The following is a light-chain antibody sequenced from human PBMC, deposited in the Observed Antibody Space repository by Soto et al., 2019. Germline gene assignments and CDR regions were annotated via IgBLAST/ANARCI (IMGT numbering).Light chain of an antibody. CDR3: QQHGSSPRT. CDR2: GAS. Sequence: EIVLAQSPGTLSLSPGERATLSCRASQSVSSNFLAWYQQKPGQAPWLLIWGASNRAGGVPDRFSGSGSGTDFTLTISRLEPEDFAVYYCQQHGSSPRTFGQGTKVDIK. CDR1: QSVSSNF. V-gene: IGKV3-20*01. J-gene: IGKJ1*01.